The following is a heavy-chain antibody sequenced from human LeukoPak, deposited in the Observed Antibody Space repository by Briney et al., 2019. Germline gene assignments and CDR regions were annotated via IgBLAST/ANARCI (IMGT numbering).Heavy chain of an antibody. Sequence: GGSLRLSCAASGFTFSSYSMNWVRQAPGKGLEWVSSIGSSSSYIYYADSVKGRFTISRDDSKNTLFLQMDSLRAEDTAIYYCARDSAFSSYSYWGQGALVTVSS. CDR2: IGSSSSYI. D-gene: IGHD2-15*01. V-gene: IGHV3-21*04. CDR1: GFTFSSYS. J-gene: IGHJ4*02. CDR3: ARDSAFSSYSY.